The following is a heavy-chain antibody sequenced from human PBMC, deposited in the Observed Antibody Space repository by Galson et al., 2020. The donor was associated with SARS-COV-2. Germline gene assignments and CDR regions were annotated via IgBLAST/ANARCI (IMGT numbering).Heavy chain of an antibody. CDR2: ISRTSDYV. V-gene: IGHV3-21*06. CDR1: GFTFRNYR. Sequence: GESLKISCGASGFTFRNYRMNWVRQVPGKGLEWVSSISRTSDYVYYADSVKGRFTISRDNSKNSLYLEMNDLRVEDTAVYSCARDSSYSNYDFYYFPMGVWGQGTTVIVSS. CDR3: ARDSSYSNYDFYYFPMGV. J-gene: IGHJ6*02. D-gene: IGHD4-4*01.